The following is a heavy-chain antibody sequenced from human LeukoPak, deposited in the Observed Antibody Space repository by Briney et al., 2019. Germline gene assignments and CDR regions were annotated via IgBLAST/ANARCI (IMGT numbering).Heavy chain of an antibody. Sequence: GGSLRLSCAASGFTVSSNYMSWVRQAPGKGLEWVSVIYSGGSIYYADSVKGRFTISRDNSKNTLYLQMNSLRAEDTAVYYCARVVRGGETYYYYYGMDVWGQGTTVTVSS. CDR1: GFTVSSNY. D-gene: IGHD2-2*01. V-gene: IGHV3-66*01. CDR3: ARVVRGGETYYYYYGMDV. CDR2: IYSGGSI. J-gene: IGHJ6*02.